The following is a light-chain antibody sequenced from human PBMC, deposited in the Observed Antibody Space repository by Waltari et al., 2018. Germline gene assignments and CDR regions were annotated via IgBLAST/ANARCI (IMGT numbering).Light chain of an antibody. Sequence: QSVLTQPPSVSGAPGQGVTISCTGSTSNLGAGYDVQWYHQFPTSAPNLLIRGTRLRASGVPARFSASRSGTSGSLAITGLRPEDDAYFYCQSYDRSLSTWVFGGGTKVTVL. CDR1: TSNLGAGYD. V-gene: IGLV1-40*01. CDR2: GTR. J-gene: IGLJ3*02. CDR3: QSYDRSLSTWV.